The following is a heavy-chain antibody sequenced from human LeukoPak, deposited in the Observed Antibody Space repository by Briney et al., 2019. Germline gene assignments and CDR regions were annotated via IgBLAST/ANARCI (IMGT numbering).Heavy chain of an antibody. CDR2: INPSGGST. CDR1: GYTFTSYY. D-gene: IGHD5-18*01. V-gene: IGHV1-46*01. CDR3: ASDGYSSSQYDY. J-gene: IGHJ4*02. Sequence: ASVKVSCKASGYTFTSYYMHWVRQAPGQGLEWMGIINPSGGSTSYAQKFQGRVTMTRDTSISSAYMELSSLRSDDTAVYYCASDGYSSSQYDYWGQGTLVTVSS.